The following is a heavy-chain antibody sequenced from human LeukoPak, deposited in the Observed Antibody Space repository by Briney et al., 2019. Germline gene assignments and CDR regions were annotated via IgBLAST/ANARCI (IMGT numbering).Heavy chain of an antibody. J-gene: IGHJ3*02. D-gene: IGHD3-16*01. CDR3: ARVAGGDAFDI. CDR1: GGFISSYY. V-gene: IGHV4-59*01. CDR2: IYYSGST. Sequence: SETLSLTCTVSGGFISSYYWSWIRQPPGKGLEWIGYIYYSGSTNYNPSLKSRVTISVDTSKNQFSLKLSSVTAADTAVYYCARVAGGDAFDIWGQGTMVTVSS.